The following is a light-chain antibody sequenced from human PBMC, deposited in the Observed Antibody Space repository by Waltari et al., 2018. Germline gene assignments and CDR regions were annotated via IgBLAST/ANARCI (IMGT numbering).Light chain of an antibody. Sequence: QSALTQPASVPGSPGQSITISCTGTITDSWTYNLVSLYQQHPGKAPKRIIFEGTTRPSGVSNRFFASKSGNTASLTISGLQADDEADYHCCSYVSNTYVFGTGTKVTVL. CDR2: EGT. CDR1: ITDSWTYNL. J-gene: IGLJ1*01. CDR3: CSYVSNTYV. V-gene: IGLV2-23*01.